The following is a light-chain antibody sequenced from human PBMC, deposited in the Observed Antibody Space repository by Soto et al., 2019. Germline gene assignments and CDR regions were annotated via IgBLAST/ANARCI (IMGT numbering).Light chain of an antibody. CDR2: DVT. CDR1: TTDVHDFNS. Sequence: QSALTQPASVSGSPGQSITISCSGPTTDVHDFNSISWYQHHPGKAPKLIAYDVTRRPSGVSRRFSGSKSGLTASLTISGLQAEDEADYFCASYTTTNILLFGTATKLTVL. V-gene: IGLV2-14*01. J-gene: IGLJ1*01. CDR3: ASYTTTNILL.